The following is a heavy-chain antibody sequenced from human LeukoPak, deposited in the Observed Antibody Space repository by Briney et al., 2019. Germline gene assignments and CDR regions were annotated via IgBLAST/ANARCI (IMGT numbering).Heavy chain of an antibody. V-gene: IGHV3-43*02. CDR2: ISGDGGST. Sequence: AGGSLRLSCAASGLTFDDYAMHWVRQAPGKGLEWVSLISGDGGSTYYADSVKGRFTISRDNSKNSLYLQMNSLRTEDTALYYCAKDQIYCGGDCQYDYWGQGTLVTVSS. J-gene: IGHJ4*02. CDR3: AKDQIYCGGDCQYDY. CDR1: GLTFDDYA. D-gene: IGHD2-21*02.